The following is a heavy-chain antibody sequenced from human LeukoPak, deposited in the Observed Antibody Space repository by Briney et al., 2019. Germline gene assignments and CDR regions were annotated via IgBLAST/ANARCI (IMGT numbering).Heavy chain of an antibody. J-gene: IGHJ6*04. CDR3: ARDYCGGGSCYPYYYYGMDV. V-gene: IGHV3-7*03. CDR1: GFTFSSYV. D-gene: IGHD2-15*01. Sequence: GGSLRLSCAASGFTFSSYVMHWVRQAPGKGLEWVANIKQDGSEKYYVDSVKGRFTISRDNAKNSLYLQMNSLRAEDTAVYYCARDYCGGGSCYPYYYYGMDVWGKGTTVTVSS. CDR2: IKQDGSEK.